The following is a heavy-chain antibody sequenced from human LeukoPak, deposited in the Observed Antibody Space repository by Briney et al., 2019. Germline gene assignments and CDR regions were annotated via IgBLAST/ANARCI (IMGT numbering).Heavy chain of an antibody. CDR3: ARRGRGKYYYDSSGYYFLDY. J-gene: IGHJ4*02. CDR2: IYYSGST. Sequence: SETLSLTCTVSGGSISSSNYYWGWIRQPPGKGLEWIGSIYYSGSTYYNPSLKSRVTISVDTSKNQFSLKLSSETAADTAVYYCARRGRGKYYYDSSGYYFLDYWGQGTLVTVSS. V-gene: IGHV4-39*01. D-gene: IGHD3-22*01. CDR1: GGSISSSNYY.